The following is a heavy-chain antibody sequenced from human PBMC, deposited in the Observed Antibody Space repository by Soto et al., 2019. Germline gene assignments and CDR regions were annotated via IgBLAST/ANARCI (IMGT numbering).Heavy chain of an antibody. V-gene: IGHV5-51*01. CDR3: ARRLRYDFWSAPLGWFDP. D-gene: IGHD3-3*01. J-gene: IGHJ5*02. Sequence: LGESLKISCKGSGYSFTSYWIGWVRQMPGKGLEWMGIIYPGDSDTRYSPSFQGQVTISADKSISTAYLQWSSLKASDTAMYYCARRLRYDFWSAPLGWFDPWGQGTLVTVSS. CDR1: GYSFTSYW. CDR2: IYPGDSDT.